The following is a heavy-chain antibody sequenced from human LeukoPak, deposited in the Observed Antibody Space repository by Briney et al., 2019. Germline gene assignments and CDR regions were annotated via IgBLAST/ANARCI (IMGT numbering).Heavy chain of an antibody. Sequence: ASVTVSCKASGYTFTGYYMHWVRQAPGQGLEWMGWINPNSGGTNYAQKFQGRVTMTRDTSISTAYMELSRLRSDDTAVYYCARTFIGGITMVRGPNNWFDPWGQGTLVTVSS. CDR2: INPNSGGT. J-gene: IGHJ5*02. V-gene: IGHV1-2*02. CDR1: GYTFTGYY. CDR3: ARTFIGGITMVRGPNNWFDP. D-gene: IGHD3-10*01.